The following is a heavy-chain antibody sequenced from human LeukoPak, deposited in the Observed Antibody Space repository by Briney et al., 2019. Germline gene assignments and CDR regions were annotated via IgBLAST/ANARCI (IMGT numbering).Heavy chain of an antibody. CDR3: ARDWGRRYSSGWYGDFDY. D-gene: IGHD6-19*01. CDR1: GFTFSNYA. V-gene: IGHV3-30-3*01. Sequence: AGRSLRLSCAASGFTFSNYAMHWVRQAPGKGLEWVAVISYDGSDKYYADSVKGRFTISRDNSKNTLYLQMNNLRPEDTAVYYCARDWGRRYSSGWYGDFDYWGQGTLVTVSS. J-gene: IGHJ4*02. CDR2: ISYDGSDK.